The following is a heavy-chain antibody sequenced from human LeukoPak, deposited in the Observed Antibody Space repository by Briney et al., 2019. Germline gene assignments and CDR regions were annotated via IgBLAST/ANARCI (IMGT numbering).Heavy chain of an antibody. CDR1: GFTFSGYV. CDR2: ISGSGGST. V-gene: IGHV3-23*01. Sequence: GGSLRLSCAASGFTFSGYVMTWVRQPPGKGLQWVADISGSGGSTYYADSVKGRFSISRGNSKNTLYVQMNSLRGEDTAVYYCAKDMELRATYCSTTTCYTLDYWGQGTLVTVSS. CDR3: AKDMELRATYCSTTTCYTLDY. J-gene: IGHJ4*02. D-gene: IGHD2-2*02.